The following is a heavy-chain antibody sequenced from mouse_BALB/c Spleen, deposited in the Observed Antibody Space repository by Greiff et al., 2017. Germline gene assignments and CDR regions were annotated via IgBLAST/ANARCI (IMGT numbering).Heavy chain of an antibody. J-gene: IGHJ3*01. CDR2: IWAGVST. D-gene: IGHD4-1*01. CDR3: YWDGFAY. Sequence: VQLVESGPGLVAPSQSLSITCPASGFSLTSFGVYWVRQPLGKGLEWLGVIWAGVSTNYNSALLSSLSISKDNSKSQVFLKMNSLQTDGTTMYYGYWDGFAYWGQGTLVTVSA. CDR1: GFSLTSFG. V-gene: IGHV2-9*02.